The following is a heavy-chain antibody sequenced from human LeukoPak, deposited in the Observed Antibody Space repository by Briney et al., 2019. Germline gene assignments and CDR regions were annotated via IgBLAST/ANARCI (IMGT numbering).Heavy chain of an antibody. V-gene: IGHV3-7*01. J-gene: IGHJ4*02. CDR1: EFTFSSYW. D-gene: IGHD3-3*01. CDR2: IKQDGSEK. Sequence: PGGSLRLSCAASEFTFSSYWMSWVRQAPGKGLEWVSNIKQDGSEKYYVDSVKGRFTISRDNAKNSLYLQMNSLRAEDTAVYYCAKHWSGYVYFDYWGQGTLVTVSS. CDR3: AKHWSGYVYFDY.